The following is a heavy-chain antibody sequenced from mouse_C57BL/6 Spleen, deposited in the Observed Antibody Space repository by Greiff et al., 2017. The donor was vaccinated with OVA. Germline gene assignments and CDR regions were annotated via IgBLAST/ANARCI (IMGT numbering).Heavy chain of an antibody. V-gene: IGHV1-55*01. Sequence: QVQLQQPGAELVKPGASVKMSCKASGYTFTSYWITWVKQRPGQGLEWIGDIYPGSGSTNYNEKFKSKATLTVDTSSSTAYMQLSSLTSEDSAVYSCAREGNSYDYAMEDWGQGTPVTVSS. CDR3: AREGNSYDYAMED. D-gene: IGHD2-12*01. CDR1: GYTFTSYW. CDR2: IYPGSGST. J-gene: IGHJ4*01.